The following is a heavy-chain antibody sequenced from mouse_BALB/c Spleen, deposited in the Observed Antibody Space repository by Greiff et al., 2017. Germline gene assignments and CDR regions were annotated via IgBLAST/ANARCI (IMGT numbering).Heavy chain of an antibody. CDR2: ISTYYGNT. D-gene: IGHD4-1*01. V-gene: IGHV1-67*01. CDR1: GYTFTDYA. J-gene: IGHJ2*01. Sequence: LQESGPELVRPGVSVKISCKGSGYTFTDYAMHWVKQSHAKSLEWIGVISTYYGNTNYNQKFKGKATMTVDKSSSTAYMELARLTSEDSAIYYCAREGLTGTSDYWGQGTTLTVSS. CDR3: AREGLTGTSDY.